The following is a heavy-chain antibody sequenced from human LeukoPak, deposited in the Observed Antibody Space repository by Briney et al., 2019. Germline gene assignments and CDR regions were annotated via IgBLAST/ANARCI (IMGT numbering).Heavy chain of an antibody. CDR1: GGSISSSSYF. CDR2: IYYSGST. J-gene: IGHJ4*02. Sequence: SETLSLTCTVSGGSISSSSYFWGWIRQPPGKGLEWIGTIYYSGSTYYNPSLKSRVTISVDTSKNQFSLKLSSVTAADTAVYYCASYCSSTSCPHRRAFDIWGQGTLVTVSS. V-gene: IGHV4-39*01. D-gene: IGHD2-2*01. CDR3: ASYCSSTSCPHRRAFDI.